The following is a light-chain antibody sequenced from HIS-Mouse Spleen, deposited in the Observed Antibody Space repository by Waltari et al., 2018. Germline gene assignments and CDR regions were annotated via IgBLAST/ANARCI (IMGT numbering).Light chain of an antibody. J-gene: IGLJ3*02. Sequence: QSALTQPASVSGSPGQSITISCTGTGSDVGGDNYVSWYQQHPGKAPKLMIYDVSNRTSGVSNSFSGSKSGNTASLTISGLQAEDEADYYCSSYTSSSTWVFGGGTKLTVL. CDR3: SSYTSSSTWV. V-gene: IGLV2-14*03. CDR1: GSDVGGDNY. CDR2: DVS.